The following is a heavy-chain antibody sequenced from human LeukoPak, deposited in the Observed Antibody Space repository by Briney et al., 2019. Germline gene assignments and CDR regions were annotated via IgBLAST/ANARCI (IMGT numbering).Heavy chain of an antibody. CDR2: IWYDGSTK. CDR1: GFTVSSYG. CDR3: ARDHDSSGYFFDY. J-gene: IGHJ4*02. D-gene: IGHD3-22*01. V-gene: IGHV3-33*01. Sequence: PSRSLRLSCAASGFTVSSYGMHWVRQAPGKGLEWVAVIWYDGSTKYYADFMKGRFTISRDNSKNTLYLQMNSLRAEDTAVYYCARDHDSSGYFFDYWGQGTLVTVSS.